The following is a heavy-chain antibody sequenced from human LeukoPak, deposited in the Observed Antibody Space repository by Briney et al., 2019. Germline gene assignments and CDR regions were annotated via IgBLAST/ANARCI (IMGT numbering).Heavy chain of an antibody. CDR3: ARESRMVRGVIITGWFDP. CDR1: GYTFTGHY. D-gene: IGHD3-10*01. J-gene: IGHJ5*02. Sequence: ASVKVSCKASGYTFTGHYMHWVRQAPGQGLEWMGWINPNSGGTNYAQKFQGRVTMTRDTSISTAYMELSRLRSDDTAVYYCARESRMVRGVIITGWFDPWGQGTLVTVSS. V-gene: IGHV1-2*02. CDR2: INPNSGGT.